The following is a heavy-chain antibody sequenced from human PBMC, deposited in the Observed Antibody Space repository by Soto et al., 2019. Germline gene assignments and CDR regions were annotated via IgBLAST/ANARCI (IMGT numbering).Heavy chain of an antibody. J-gene: IGHJ6*03. CDR3: ARIPYCSSTSCHHPHYYDYYHMEH. Sequence: PSETLSLTCTVSGGSISSYYWSWIRQPPGKGLEWIGYIYYSGSTNYNPSLKSRVTISVDTSKNQFSLKLSSVTAADTAVYYCARIPYCSSTSCHHPHYYDYYHMEHWGHARTATVPS. V-gene: IGHV4-59*01. D-gene: IGHD2-2*01. CDR1: GGSISSYY. CDR2: IYYSGST.